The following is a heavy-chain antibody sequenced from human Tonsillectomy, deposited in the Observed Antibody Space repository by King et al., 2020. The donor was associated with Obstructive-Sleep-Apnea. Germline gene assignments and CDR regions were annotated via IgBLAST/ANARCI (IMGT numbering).Heavy chain of an antibody. CDR2: LYYSGST. CDR3: ASFDIGRAFDI. V-gene: IGHV4-31*03. J-gene: IGHJ3*02. Sequence: VQLKESGPGLVKPSQTLSLTCTVSGGSISSGGYYWSWIRQHPGKGLEWIGYLYYSGSTYYNPSLKSRVTISADTSKNQFSLKLSSVTAAETAVYDCASFDIGRAFDIWVQGTMVTVSS. CDR1: GGSISSGGYY. D-gene: IGHD3-9*01.